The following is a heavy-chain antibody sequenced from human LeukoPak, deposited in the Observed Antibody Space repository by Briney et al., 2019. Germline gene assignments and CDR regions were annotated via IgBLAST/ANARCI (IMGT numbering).Heavy chain of an antibody. D-gene: IGHD3/OR15-3a*01. CDR2: VYYGRSP. CDR3: ARGPGIPIFGLLYYYYGMDV. Sequence: SETLSLTCTVSGDSISRSTYYWAWIRQPPGKGLEWIGSVYYGRSPYFNPSLESRATISVDTSKNQFSLKLSSVTAADTAVYYCARGPGIPIFGLLYYYYGMDVWGQGTTVTVSS. J-gene: IGHJ6*02. V-gene: IGHV4-39*07. CDR1: GDSISRSTYY.